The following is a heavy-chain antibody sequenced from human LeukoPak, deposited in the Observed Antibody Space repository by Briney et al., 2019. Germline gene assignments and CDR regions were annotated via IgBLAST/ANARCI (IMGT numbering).Heavy chain of an antibody. CDR2: ISGSGGST. Sequence: PGGSLRLSCAASGFTFSSYGMSWVRQAPGKGLEWVSAISGSGGSTYYADSVKGRFTISRDNSKNTLYLQMNSLRAEDTAVYYCAKDSHSVTMIVVVNDYWGQGTLVTVSS. D-gene: IGHD3-22*01. CDR3: AKDSHSVTMIVVVNDY. J-gene: IGHJ4*02. V-gene: IGHV3-23*01. CDR1: GFTFSSYG.